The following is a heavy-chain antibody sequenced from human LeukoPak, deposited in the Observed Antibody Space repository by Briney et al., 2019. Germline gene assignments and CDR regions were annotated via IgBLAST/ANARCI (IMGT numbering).Heavy chain of an antibody. CDR1: GGSFSGYY. D-gene: IGHD6-13*01. CDR2: INHSGST. J-gene: IGHJ4*02. V-gene: IGHV4-34*01. CDR3: ARGFTKTWKKYSGSYFDY. Sequence: PSETLSLTCAVYGGSFSGYYWSWIRQPPGKGLEWIGEINHSGSTNYNPSLKSRVTISVDTSKNQFSLKLSSVTAADTAVYYCARGFTKTWKKYSGSYFDYWGQGTLVTVSS.